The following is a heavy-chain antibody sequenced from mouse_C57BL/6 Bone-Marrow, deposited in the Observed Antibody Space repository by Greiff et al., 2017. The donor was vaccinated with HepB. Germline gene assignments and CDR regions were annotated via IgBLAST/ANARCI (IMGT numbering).Heavy chain of an antibody. D-gene: IGHD1-1*01. V-gene: IGHV1-39*01. Sequence: EVKLMESGPELVKPGASVKISCKASGYSFTDYNMNWVKQSNGKSLEWIGVINPNYGTTSYNQKFKGKATLTVDQSSSTAYMQLNSLTSEDSAVYYCARGSYGSSHWYFDVWGTGTTVTVSS. CDR1: GYSFTDYN. CDR3: ARGSYGSSHWYFDV. J-gene: IGHJ1*03. CDR2: INPNYGTT.